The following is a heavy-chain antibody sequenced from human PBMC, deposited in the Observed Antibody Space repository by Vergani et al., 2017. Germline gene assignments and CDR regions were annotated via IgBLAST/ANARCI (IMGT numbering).Heavy chain of an antibody. D-gene: IGHD3-9*01. CDR3: ARETDTGSSVSYNYYAMDV. CDR2: IKSTFDRGTT. J-gene: IGHJ6*02. V-gene: IGHV3-15*07. Sequence: EVQLVESGGGIVKPGGSLRLSCVASGFSFRNAWMNWVRRTPGKGLEWVGRIKSTFDRGTTDYAAAVKGRFTVSRDNTKNTLYLQMNSLRAEDTAVYYCARETDTGSSVSYNYYAMDVWGQGTTVSVSS. CDR1: GFSFRNAW.